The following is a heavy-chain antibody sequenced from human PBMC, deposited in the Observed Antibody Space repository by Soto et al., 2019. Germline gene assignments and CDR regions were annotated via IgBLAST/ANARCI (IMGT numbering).Heavy chain of an antibody. D-gene: IGHD1-26*01. V-gene: IGHV3-48*02. CDR3: ARHGIATLPYDAFDI. Sequence: GGSMRLSCTASGCIFSGYTMNWVRQAPGKGLEWVSSISSRSSTTYYADSVKGRFTISRDNAKKSLYLQMNSLRDEDTAVYYCARHGIATLPYDAFDIWGQGTRVTVSS. CDR1: GCIFSGYT. CDR2: ISSRSSTT. J-gene: IGHJ3*02.